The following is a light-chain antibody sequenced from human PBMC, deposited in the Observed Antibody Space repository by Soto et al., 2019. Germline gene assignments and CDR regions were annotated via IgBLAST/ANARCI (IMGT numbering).Light chain of an antibody. CDR1: SSDVGGYNY. V-gene: IGLV2-8*01. J-gene: IGLJ1*01. CDR3: SSYAGSNNLV. Sequence: QSALTQPPSASGSPGQSVTNTCTGTSSDVGGYNYVSWYQQHPGKAPKLMIYEVSKRPSGVPDRFSGSKSGNTASLTVSGLQAEDEADYYCSSYAGSNNLVFGTGTQLTVL. CDR2: EVS.